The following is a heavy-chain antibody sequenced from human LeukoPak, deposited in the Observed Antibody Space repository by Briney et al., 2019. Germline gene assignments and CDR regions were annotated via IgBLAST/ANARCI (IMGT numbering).Heavy chain of an antibody. D-gene: IGHD4-17*01. CDR1: GFAISSYA. CDR3: ARVRSDGDFPNFDY. CDR2: ISGSGGST. V-gene: IGHV3-23*01. Sequence: PGGSLRLSCAASGFAISSYAMSWVRQAPGKGLEWVSAISGSGGSTYYADSVKGRFTISRDNSKNTLYLQMNSLRAEDTAVYYCARVRSDGDFPNFDYWGQGTLVTVSS. J-gene: IGHJ4*02.